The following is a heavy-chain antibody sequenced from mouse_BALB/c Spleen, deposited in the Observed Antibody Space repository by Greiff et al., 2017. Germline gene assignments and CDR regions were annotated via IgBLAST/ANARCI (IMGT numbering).Heavy chain of an antibody. CDR1: GFTFSSYA. CDR2: ISSGGSYT. Sequence: EVKLVESGGGLVKPGGSLKLSCAASGFTFSSYAMSWVRQSPEKRLEWVAEISSGGSYTYYPDTVTGRFTISRDNAKNTLYLEMSSLRSEDTAMYYCAREMDYGSFDYWGQGTTLTVSS. V-gene: IGHV5-9-4*01. CDR3: AREMDYGSFDY. J-gene: IGHJ2*01. D-gene: IGHD1-1*01.